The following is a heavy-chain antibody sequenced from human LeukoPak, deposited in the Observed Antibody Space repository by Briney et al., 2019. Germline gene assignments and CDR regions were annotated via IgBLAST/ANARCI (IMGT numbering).Heavy chain of an antibody. Sequence: GGSLRLSCAASGFTFSSYSMNWVRQAPGKGLEWVSSISSSSSYIYYADSVKGRFTISRDNAKNSLYPQMNSLRAEDTAVYYCARDWHYYDSTLHFDYWGQGTLVTVSS. J-gene: IGHJ4*02. D-gene: IGHD3-22*01. CDR3: ARDWHYYDSTLHFDY. V-gene: IGHV3-21*04. CDR1: GFTFSSYS. CDR2: ISSSSSYI.